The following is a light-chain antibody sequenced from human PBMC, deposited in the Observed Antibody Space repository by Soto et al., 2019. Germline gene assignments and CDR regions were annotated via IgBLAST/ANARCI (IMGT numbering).Light chain of an antibody. CDR3: QQYGSSPPSST. Sequence: EIVLPQSPGTLSLSPGERATLSFRGRPRFSSGYLAWYQQKPGQAPRLLIYGASNRATDIPDRFSGRGSGTDFTLTISRLEPEDFAVYYCQQYGSSPPSSTFGQGTRLEIK. V-gene: IGKV3-20*01. J-gene: IGKJ5*01. CDR1: PRFSSGY. CDR2: GAS.